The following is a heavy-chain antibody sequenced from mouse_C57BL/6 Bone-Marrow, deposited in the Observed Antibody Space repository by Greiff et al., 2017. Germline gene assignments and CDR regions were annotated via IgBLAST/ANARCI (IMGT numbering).Heavy chain of an antibody. CDR2: ITYGGSST. D-gene: IGHD1-1*01. J-gene: IGHJ1*03. CDR3: ARGSGITTVVAHWYFDG. Sequence: EVPVVESEGGLLQPGSSMKLSCPSSGFTFSDYYMALVRLVPATGLELVANITYGGSSTYYLDSLMSRFIISSDNAKNILDLQMSSLKAEDTATYYCARGSGITTVVAHWYFDGWGTGTTVTVAS. V-gene: IGHV5-16*01. CDR1: GFTFSDYY.